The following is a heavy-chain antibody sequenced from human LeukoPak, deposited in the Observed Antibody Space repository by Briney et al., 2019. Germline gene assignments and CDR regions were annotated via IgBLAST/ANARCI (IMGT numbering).Heavy chain of an antibody. CDR1: GGSISSYY. J-gene: IGHJ6*02. CDR3: ARDRIQLWYGMDV. Sequence: SETLSLTCTVSGGSISSYYWSWIRQPPGKGLEWIGSIYYSGSTYYNPSLKSRVTISVDTSKNQFSLKLSSVTAADTAVYYCARDRIQLWYGMDVWGQGTTVTVSS. V-gene: IGHV4-59*12. CDR2: IYYSGST. D-gene: IGHD5-18*01.